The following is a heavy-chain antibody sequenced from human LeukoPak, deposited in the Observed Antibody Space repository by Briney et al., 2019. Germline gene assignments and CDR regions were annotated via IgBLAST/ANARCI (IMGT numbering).Heavy chain of an antibody. J-gene: IGHJ4*02. V-gene: IGHV1-8*01. CDR1: GYTFTSYD. D-gene: IGHD3-10*01. Sequence: GASVKVSCKASGYTFTSYDINWVRQATGQGLEWMGWMNPNSGNTGYAQKFQGRVTMTRNTSISTAYMELSGLRSEDTAVYYCARGLWFGGRYYFDYWGQGTLVTVSS. CDR3: ARGLWFGGRYYFDY. CDR2: MNPNSGNT.